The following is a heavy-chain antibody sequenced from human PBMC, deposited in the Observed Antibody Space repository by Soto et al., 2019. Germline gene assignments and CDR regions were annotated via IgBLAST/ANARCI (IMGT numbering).Heavy chain of an antibody. CDR2: ISTSSSYI. Sequence: EVQLVESGGGLVKPGGSLRLSCAASGFTFSTYSMNWVRQAPGKGLEWVSSISTSSSYIYYADSVKGRFTISRDNAKNSLYLQMNSLRAEDTAVYYCARGEGSSWSIDYWGQGTLVTVSS. CDR3: ARGEGSSWSIDY. D-gene: IGHD6-13*01. V-gene: IGHV3-21*01. CDR1: GFTFSTYS. J-gene: IGHJ4*02.